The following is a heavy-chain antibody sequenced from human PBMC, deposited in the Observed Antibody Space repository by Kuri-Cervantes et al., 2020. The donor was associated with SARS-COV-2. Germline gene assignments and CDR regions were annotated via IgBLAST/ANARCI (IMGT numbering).Heavy chain of an antibody. Sequence: GGSLRLSCAASGFTFSSYGMHWVRQAPGKGLEWVAVISYDGSNKYYADSVKGRFTISRDNSKNTLYLQMNSLRAKDTAVYYCASEAIIVGATGDAFDIWGQGTMVTVSS. CDR1: GFTFSSYG. V-gene: IGHV3-30*19. D-gene: IGHD1-26*01. J-gene: IGHJ3*02. CDR3: ASEAIIVGATGDAFDI. CDR2: ISYDGSNK.